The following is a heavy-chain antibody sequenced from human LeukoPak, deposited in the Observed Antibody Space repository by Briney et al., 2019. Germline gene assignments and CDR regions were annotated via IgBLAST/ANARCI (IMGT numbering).Heavy chain of an antibody. CDR2: ISSSSSYI. CDR1: GFTFSSYS. J-gene: IGHJ1*01. V-gene: IGHV3-21*01. CDR3: ARGGYYDFWSGYYAVLAEYFQH. D-gene: IGHD3-3*01. Sequence: GGSLRLSCAASGFTFSSYSMNWVRQAPGKGLEWVSSISSSSSYIYYADSVKGRFTISRDNAKNSLYLQMNSLRAEDTAVYYCARGGYYDFWSGYYAVLAEYFQHWGQGTLVTVSS.